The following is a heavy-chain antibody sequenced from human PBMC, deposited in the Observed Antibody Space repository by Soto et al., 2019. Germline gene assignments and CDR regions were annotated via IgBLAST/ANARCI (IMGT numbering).Heavy chain of an antibody. V-gene: IGHV4-59*08. J-gene: IGHJ2*01. CDR2: MYYGGRT. CDR1: AGFLPIDS. CDR3: ARGTPAPLIERGGRRPGFDL. Sequence: PESLSPTSTVAAGFLPIDSRGWIRQPPGKRMEWIGYMYYGGRTNYNPTLKSRVTISVDTSKMQVSLKLSSVTAADTAVYFCARGTPAPLIERGGRRPGFDLWGRGTLV. D-gene: IGHD2-15*01.